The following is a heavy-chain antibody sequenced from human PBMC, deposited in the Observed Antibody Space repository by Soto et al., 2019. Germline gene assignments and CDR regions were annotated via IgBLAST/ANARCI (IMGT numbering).Heavy chain of an antibody. J-gene: IGHJ4*02. D-gene: IGHD3-16*01. CDR1: GFTFGDYA. CDR2: IRSKAYGGTT. Sequence: GGSLRLSCTASGFTFGDYAMSWFRQAPGKGLEWVGFIRSKAYGGTTEYAASVKGRFTISRDDSKSIAYLQMNSLKTEDTAVYYCTRALSALHLGEKFDYWGQGTLVTVSS. CDR3: TRALSALHLGEKFDY. V-gene: IGHV3-49*03.